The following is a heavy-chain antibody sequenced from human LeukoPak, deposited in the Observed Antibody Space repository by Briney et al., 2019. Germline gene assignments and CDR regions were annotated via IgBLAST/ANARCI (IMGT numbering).Heavy chain of an antibody. Sequence: PGGSLRLSCAASGFTFSSYWMSWVRQAPGKGLEWVANVKQDGSEKYYVDSVKGRFTISRDNAKNSLYLQMNSLRAEDTAVYYCARVWMVYALRPPSDAFDIWGQGTMVTVSS. J-gene: IGHJ3*02. CDR1: GFTFSSYW. CDR3: ARVWMVYALRPPSDAFDI. V-gene: IGHV3-7*01. D-gene: IGHD2-8*01. CDR2: VKQDGSEK.